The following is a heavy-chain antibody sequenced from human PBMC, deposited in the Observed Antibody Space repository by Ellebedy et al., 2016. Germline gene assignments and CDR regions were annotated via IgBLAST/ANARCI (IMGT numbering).Heavy chain of an antibody. V-gene: IGHV4-59*12. CDR2: IYYSGST. CDR3: ARGYGDYDYVWGSYIVPLDY. J-gene: IGHJ4*02. D-gene: IGHD3-16*01. CDR1: GGSISSYY. Sequence: SETLSLXXTVSGGSISSYYWSWIRQPPGKGLEWIGYIYYSGSTNYNPSLKSRVTISVDTSKNQFSLKLSSVTAADTAVYYCARGYGDYDYVWGSYIVPLDYWGQGTLVTVSS.